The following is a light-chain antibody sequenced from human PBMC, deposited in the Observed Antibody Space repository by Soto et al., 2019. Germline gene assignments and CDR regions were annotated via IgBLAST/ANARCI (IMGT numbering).Light chain of an antibody. J-gene: IGKJ2*01. CDR1: QSVDSY. V-gene: IGKV3-20*01. CDR2: GAS. Sequence: EIVLTQSPGTLSLSPGERASLSCGASQSVDSYLAWYQQKPGQAPRLVIYGASNRATGIPDRVSGSGSGTSFILTISRLEPHDFAVYYCQQYASSPYTFGQGTNLEIK. CDR3: QQYASSPYT.